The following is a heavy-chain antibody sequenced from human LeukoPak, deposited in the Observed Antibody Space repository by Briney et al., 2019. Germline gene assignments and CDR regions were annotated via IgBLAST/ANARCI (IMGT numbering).Heavy chain of an antibody. Sequence: ASVKVSCKASGYTFTSYGISWVRQAPGRGLDWMGWISAYNGNTNYAQKLQGRVTMTTDTSTSTAYMELRSLRSDDTAVYYCAREGYYYDSSGYYPFDYWGQGTLVTVSS. CDR3: AREGYYYDSSGYYPFDY. CDR2: ISAYNGNT. CDR1: GYTFTSYG. D-gene: IGHD3-22*01. V-gene: IGHV1-18*01. J-gene: IGHJ4*02.